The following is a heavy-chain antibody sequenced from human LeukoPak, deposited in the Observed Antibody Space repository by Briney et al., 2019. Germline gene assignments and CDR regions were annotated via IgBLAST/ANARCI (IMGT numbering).Heavy chain of an antibody. CDR3: ARVQLFGEIDDAFDI. V-gene: IGHV4-34*01. J-gene: IGHJ3*02. CDR2: INHSGST. CDR1: GGSFSGYY. Sequence: PSETLSLTCAVYGGSFSGYYWSWIRQPPGKGLEWIGEINHSGSTNYNPSLKSRVTISVDTSKNQFSLKLSSVTAADTAVYYCARVQLFGEIDDAFDIWGQGTMVTVSS. D-gene: IGHD3-16*01.